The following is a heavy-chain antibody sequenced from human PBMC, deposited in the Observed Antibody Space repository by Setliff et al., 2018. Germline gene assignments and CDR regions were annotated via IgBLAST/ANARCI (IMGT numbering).Heavy chain of an antibody. CDR1: GYSFPSYW. J-gene: IGHJ5*01. CDR2: VYPGDSET. Sequence: GESLKISCTGSGYSFPSYWIGWVRQMPGKGLEWMGSVYPGDSETRYSPSFQGQVTISVDKSLSTAYLQWSSLKASDSGKYYCARRGYGGYIYGSFDSWGQGTLVTVSS. D-gene: IGHD3-10*01. V-gene: IGHV5-51*01. CDR3: ARRGYGGYIYGSFDS.